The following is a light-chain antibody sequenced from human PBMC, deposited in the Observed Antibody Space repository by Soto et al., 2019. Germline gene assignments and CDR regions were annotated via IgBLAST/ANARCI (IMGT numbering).Light chain of an antibody. CDR1: TGAVTSNHH. CDR3: LLSYYAARV. J-gene: IGLJ2*01. Sequence: QAVVTQEPSLTVSPGGTVTLTCGSSTGAVTSNHHPYWFQQKAGQAPRTLIYDTSNKHSWTPARFSGSLLGEKAALTLSGAPAEDEAQYFFLLSYYAARVFGGGTKLTVL. CDR2: DTS. V-gene: IGLV7-46*01.